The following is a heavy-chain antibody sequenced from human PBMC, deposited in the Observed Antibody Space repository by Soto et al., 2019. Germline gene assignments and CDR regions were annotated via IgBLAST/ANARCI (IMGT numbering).Heavy chain of an antibody. J-gene: IGHJ4*02. CDR2: IVVGSGNT. Sequence: QMQLVQSGPEVKKPGTSVKVSCKASGFTFTSSAVQWVRQARGQRLEWIGWIVVGSGNTNYAQKFQERVTITRDMSTSTAYMELSSQRSEDTAVYYCAAELRYSGSHDPPGYWGQGTLVTVSS. D-gene: IGHD1-26*01. CDR3: AAELRYSGSHDPPGY. V-gene: IGHV1-58*01. CDR1: GFTFTSSA.